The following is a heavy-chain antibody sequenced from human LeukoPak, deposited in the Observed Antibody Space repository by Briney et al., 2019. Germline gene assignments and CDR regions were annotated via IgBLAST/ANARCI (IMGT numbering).Heavy chain of an antibody. CDR2: ISSNGGST. J-gene: IGHJ4*02. CDR1: GFTFTRYT. D-gene: IGHD6-19*01. Sequence: PGGSLRLSCAASGFTFTRYTMNWVRQAPGKGLEYVSAISSNGGSTYYANSVKGRFTISRDNSKNTLYLQMGSLRVEDMAVYYCARASSGWYGYWGQGTLVTVSS. CDR3: ARASSGWYGY. V-gene: IGHV3-64*01.